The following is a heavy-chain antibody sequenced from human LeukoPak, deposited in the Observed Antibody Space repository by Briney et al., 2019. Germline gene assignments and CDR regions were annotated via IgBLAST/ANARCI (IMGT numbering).Heavy chain of an antibody. J-gene: IGHJ4*02. D-gene: IGHD5-24*01. CDR2: IYYSGST. Sequence: SETLSLTCTDSGGSISSYYWSWIRQPPGKGLEWIEYIYYSGSTNYNPSLKSRVTISVDTSKNQFSLKLSSVTAADTAVYYCARSLEMDNSLDYWGPGTLVTVSS. CDR1: GGSISSYY. CDR3: ARSLEMDNSLDY. V-gene: IGHV4-59*01.